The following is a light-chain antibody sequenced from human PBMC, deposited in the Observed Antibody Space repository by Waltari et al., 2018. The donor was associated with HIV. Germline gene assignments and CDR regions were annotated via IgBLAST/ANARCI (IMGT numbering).Light chain of an antibody. CDR3: AAWDGSLSGRV. CDR2: RNN. CDR1: SSNIGSNY. J-gene: IGLJ3*02. Sequence: QSVLTQPPSASGTPGQRVTISCSGSSSNIGSNYVYWYQQLPGTAPKLLIYRNNPRPSGVPDRFSGSKSGTSASLAIRGLRSEDEAAYYCAAWDGSLSGRVFGGGTKLTVL. V-gene: IGLV1-47*01.